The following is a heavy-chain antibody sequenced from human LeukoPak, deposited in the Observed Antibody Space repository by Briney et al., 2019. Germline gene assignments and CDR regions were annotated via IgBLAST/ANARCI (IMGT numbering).Heavy chain of an antibody. CDR3: AKDSNGYYRPFDY. CDR2: ISGSGYST. D-gene: IGHD3-22*01. J-gene: IGHJ4*02. CDR1: GITFSSYA. V-gene: IGHV3-23*01. Sequence: PAGGSLRLSWAASGITFSSYAMSWVRQAPGKGLEWVSAISGSGYSTYYADSVKGRFTISRDNSKNTLYLQMNSLRAEDTAVYYCAKDSNGYYRPFDYWGQGTLVTVSS.